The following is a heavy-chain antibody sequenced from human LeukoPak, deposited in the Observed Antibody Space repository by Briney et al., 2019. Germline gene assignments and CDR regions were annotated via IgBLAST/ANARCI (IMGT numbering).Heavy chain of an antibody. CDR2: MNPNSGNT. D-gene: IGHD3-16*02. CDR1: GYTFTGYY. CDR3: ARGGPDYDYIWGSYRYLYYYYMDV. V-gene: IGHV1-8*02. J-gene: IGHJ6*03. Sequence: ASVKVSCKASGYTFTGYYMHWVRQATGQGLEWMGWMNPNSGNTGYAQKFQGRVTMTRNTSISTAYMELSSLRSEDTAVYYCARGGPDYDYIWGSYRYLYYYYMDVWGKGTTVTVSS.